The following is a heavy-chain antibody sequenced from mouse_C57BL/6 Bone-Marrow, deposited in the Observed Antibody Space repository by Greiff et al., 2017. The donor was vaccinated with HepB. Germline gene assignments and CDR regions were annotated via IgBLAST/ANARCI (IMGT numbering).Heavy chain of an antibody. D-gene: IGHD1-1*01. CDR1: GYTFTSYW. Sequence: EVKLLESGPVLARPGASVKMSCKTSGYTFTSYWMHWVKQRPGQGLEWIGAIYPGNSDTSYNQKFKGKAKLTAVTSASTAYMELSSLTNEDSAVYYCTSITTVVATRYFDVWGTGTTVTVSS. CDR3: TSITTVVATRYFDV. CDR2: IYPGNSDT. J-gene: IGHJ1*03. V-gene: IGHV1-5*01.